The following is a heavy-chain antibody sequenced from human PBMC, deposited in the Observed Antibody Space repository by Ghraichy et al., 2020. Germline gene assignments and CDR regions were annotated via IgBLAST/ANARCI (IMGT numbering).Heavy chain of an antibody. CDR1: GFTFSSYS. D-gene: IGHD4-23*01. J-gene: IGHJ5*02. CDR2: ISSSSSTI. Sequence: GGSLRLSCAASGFTFSSYSMNWVRQAPGKGLEWVSYISSSSSTIYYADSVKGRFTISRDNAKNSLYLQMNSLRAEDTAVYYCARDPRGSSVTRNTQDRWGQGTLVTVSS. V-gene: IGHV3-48*01. CDR3: ARDPRGSSVTRNTQDR.